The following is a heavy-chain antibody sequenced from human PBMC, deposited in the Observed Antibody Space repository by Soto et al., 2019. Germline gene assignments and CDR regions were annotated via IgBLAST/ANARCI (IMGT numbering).Heavy chain of an antibody. CDR2: XSAYTXNT. CDR1: GCTFTRYG. V-gene: IGHV1-18*01. J-gene: IGHJ4*02. CDR3: ARDRTAMVMSY. D-gene: IGHD5-18*01. Sequence: GXSVKFSCKASGCTFTRYGISWVRQAPGQGLEWMGRXSAYTXNTNHAQKPQXXVTMTKDXXKSTDYMEMRSLISDDTAVYYCARDRTAMVMSYWGQGTLVTVSS.